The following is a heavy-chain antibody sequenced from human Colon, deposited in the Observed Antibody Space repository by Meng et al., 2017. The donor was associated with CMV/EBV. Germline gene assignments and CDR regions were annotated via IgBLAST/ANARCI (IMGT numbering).Heavy chain of an antibody. D-gene: IGHD2-15*01. Sequence: SQTLSLTCAISGDRVYSNSAAWNWIRQSPSRGLEWLGRTYYRSKWYNDYAVSVKSRITINPDTSKNQFSLQLNAVTPEDTAVYYCARSGRCSGGSCQRGAFDIWGQGTMVTVSS. CDR1: GDRVYSNSAA. CDR2: TYYRSKWYN. CDR3: ARSGRCSGGSCQRGAFDI. J-gene: IGHJ3*02. V-gene: IGHV6-1*01.